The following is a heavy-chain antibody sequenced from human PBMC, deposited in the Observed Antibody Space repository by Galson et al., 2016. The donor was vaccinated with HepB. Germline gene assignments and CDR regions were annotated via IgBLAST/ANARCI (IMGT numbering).Heavy chain of an antibody. Sequence: SLRLSCAASGFTFSSYALSWVRQAPGKGLEWVSVIDHSGGSTYYIGSVKGRFTISRDNSKNTLYLQMSSLRAEDTAVYYCAKAQSSAWYGFDYWGQGTLVTVSS. CDR3: AKAQSSAWYGFDY. CDR1: GFTFSSYA. V-gene: IGHV3-23*01. D-gene: IGHD6-19*01. J-gene: IGHJ4*02. CDR2: IDHSGGST.